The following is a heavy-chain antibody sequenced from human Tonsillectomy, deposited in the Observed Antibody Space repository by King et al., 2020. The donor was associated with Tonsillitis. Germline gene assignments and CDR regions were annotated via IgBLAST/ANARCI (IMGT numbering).Heavy chain of an antibody. CDR3: ARVSSDFDDSSGYHGFDI. CDR1: GGSINSYY. Sequence: QLQESGPGLVKPSETLSLTCTVSGGSINSYYWSWIRQPPGKGLEWIGYIYYSGSTNYNPSLKSRVTISVDTSKNQFSLRLSSVTAADTAVYYCARVSSDFDDSSGYHGFDIWGQGTMVTVSS. D-gene: IGHD3-22*01. J-gene: IGHJ3*02. CDR2: IYYSGST. V-gene: IGHV4-59*01.